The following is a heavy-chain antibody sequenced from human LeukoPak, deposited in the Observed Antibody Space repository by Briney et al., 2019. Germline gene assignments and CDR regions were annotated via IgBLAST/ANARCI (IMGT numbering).Heavy chain of an antibody. D-gene: IGHD3-22*01. J-gene: IGHJ4*02. CDR2: ISGSGGST. CDR1: GFTFSSYA. V-gene: IGHV3-23*01. Sequence: PGGSLRLSCAASGFTFSSYAMSWVRQAPGKGLEWVSAISGSGGSTYYADSVKGRFTISRDNSKNTLYLQMNSLRAEDTAVYYCAKENTIYGHYYDSSGYSPLGYWGQGTLVTVSS. CDR3: AKENTIYGHYYDSSGYSPLGY.